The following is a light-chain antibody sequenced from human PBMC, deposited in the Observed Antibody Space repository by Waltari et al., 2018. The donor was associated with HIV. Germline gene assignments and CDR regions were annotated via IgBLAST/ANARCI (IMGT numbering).Light chain of an antibody. CDR1: TTDVGAYDY. Sequence: QSALTQPASVSGSPGQSITISCTGPTTDVGAYDYVSWYQQHPGKAPKLVIYEVTNRPSGFANRFSGSKSGITASLTISGRQTEDEADYYCSSYTTISILIFGGGTKLTVL. J-gene: IGLJ2*01. CDR2: EVT. CDR3: SSYTTISILI. V-gene: IGLV2-14*01.